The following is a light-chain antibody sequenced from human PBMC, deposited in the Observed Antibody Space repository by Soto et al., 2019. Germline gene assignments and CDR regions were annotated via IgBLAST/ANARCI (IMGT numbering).Light chain of an antibody. CDR3: QQYHSLPIT. Sequence: DIVMSQSPDSLSVSLGERATIKCRSSQSVLHRSNGNNYIAWYQQKPGQPPTLLIYWSSTRDSGVPDRFSGSGSGTDFTLTVSSLQAEDVAVYYCQQYHSLPITFGQGTKVDIK. V-gene: IGKV4-1*01. CDR2: WSS. CDR1: QSVLHRSNGNNY. J-gene: IGKJ1*01.